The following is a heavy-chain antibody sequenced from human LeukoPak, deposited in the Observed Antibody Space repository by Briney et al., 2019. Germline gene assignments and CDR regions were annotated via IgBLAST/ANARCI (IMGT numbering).Heavy chain of an antibody. J-gene: IGHJ6*02. Sequence: GGSLRLSCAASGFTFSSYGMHWVRQAPGKGLEWVAVIWYDGSNKYYADSVKGRFTISRDNSKNTLYLQMNSLRAEDTAVYYCARGGYCSSTSCAKYYYYGMDVWGQGTTVTVSS. CDR3: ARGGYCSSTSCAKYYYYGMDV. D-gene: IGHD2-2*01. V-gene: IGHV3-33*01. CDR1: GFTFSSYG. CDR2: IWYDGSNK.